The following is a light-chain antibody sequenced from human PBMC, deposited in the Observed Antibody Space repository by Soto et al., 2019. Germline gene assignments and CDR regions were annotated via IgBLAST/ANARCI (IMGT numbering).Light chain of an antibody. V-gene: IGLV2-23*02. Sequence: QSALTQPASVSGSPGQSIIISCTGTASDIGSYNLVSWYQHHPGKAPKLMIYDVSKRPSGVSNRFSGSKSGNTASLIISGLQAEDEADYYCCSYATSSTYVFGSGTKVTVL. CDR2: DVS. J-gene: IGLJ1*01. CDR3: CSYATSSTYV. CDR1: ASDIGSYNL.